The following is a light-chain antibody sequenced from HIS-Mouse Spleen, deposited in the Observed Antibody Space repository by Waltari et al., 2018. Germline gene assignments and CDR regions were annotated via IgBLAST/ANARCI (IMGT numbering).Light chain of an antibody. Sequence: QSALTQPASVSGSPGQSITISCTGTSSQVGGYNFVPWYQQHPGKAPKLMIYDVSNRPSGVSNRFSGSESGNTASLTISGLQAEDEADYYCSSYTSSSPWVFGGGTKLTVL. J-gene: IGLJ3*02. CDR3: SSYTSSSPWV. CDR1: SSQVGGYNF. CDR2: DVS. V-gene: IGLV2-14*03.